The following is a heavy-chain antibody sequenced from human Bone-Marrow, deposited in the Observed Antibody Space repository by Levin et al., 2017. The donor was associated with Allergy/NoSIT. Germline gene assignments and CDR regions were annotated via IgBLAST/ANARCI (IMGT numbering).Heavy chain of an antibody. CDR2: MNPNSGNT. Sequence: GESLKISCKASGYTFTSFDINWVRQATGQGLEWMGWMNPNSGNTGYEQKFQGRLTMTRNTSISTAYMELSSLTSEDTAVYYCARRGRYTATGRKRQEQSYDYNGMDVWGQGTTITVSS. D-gene: IGHD2-2*02. CDR1: GYTFTSFD. CDR3: ARRGRYTATGRKRQEQSYDYNGMDV. J-gene: IGHJ6*02. V-gene: IGHV1-8*01.